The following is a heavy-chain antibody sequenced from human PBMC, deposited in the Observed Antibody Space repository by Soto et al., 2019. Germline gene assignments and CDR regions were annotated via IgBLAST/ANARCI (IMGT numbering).Heavy chain of an antibody. Sequence: SETLSLTCTVSGGSIRSGDNYWSWIRQTPGKGLEWIGYIYYRGSTYYNQSLKSRVTISVDTSMNQFSLTLTSVTAADTAVYYCARDPARGGGSYLGYFDYWGQGTPVTVPS. D-gene: IGHD3-10*01. CDR2: IYYRGST. CDR1: GGSIRSGDNY. V-gene: IGHV4-30-4*01. J-gene: IGHJ4*02. CDR3: ARDPARGGGSYLGYFDY.